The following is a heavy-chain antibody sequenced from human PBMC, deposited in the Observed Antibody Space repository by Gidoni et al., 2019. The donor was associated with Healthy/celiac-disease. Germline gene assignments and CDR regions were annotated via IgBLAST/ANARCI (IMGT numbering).Heavy chain of an antibody. CDR1: GYTFTGYY. Sequence: QVQLVQSGAEVKKPGAPVKVPCRASGYTFTGYYMHWMRQAPGQGLEWMGWIKPNSGGTNYAQKFQGRVTMIRDTSISTAYMELSRLRSDDTAVYYCARGPYSSGWCIDYWGQGTLVTVSS. V-gene: IGHV1-2*02. J-gene: IGHJ4*02. D-gene: IGHD6-19*01. CDR2: IKPNSGGT. CDR3: ARGPYSSGWCIDY.